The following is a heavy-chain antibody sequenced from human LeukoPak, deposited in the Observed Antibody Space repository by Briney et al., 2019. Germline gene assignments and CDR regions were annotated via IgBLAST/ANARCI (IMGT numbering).Heavy chain of an antibody. CDR1: GFTVSSNH. J-gene: IGHJ4*02. D-gene: IGHD3-3*01. CDR2: IYSGGST. Sequence: PGGSLRLSCAASGFTVSSNHMSWVRQAPGKGLKWVSTIYSGGSTYYADSVKGRFTISRDNSKNTLYLQMNSLRAEDTAVYYCAKRGRGSYEFDYWGQGTLVTVSS. CDR3: AKRGRGSYEFDY. V-gene: IGHV3-66*01.